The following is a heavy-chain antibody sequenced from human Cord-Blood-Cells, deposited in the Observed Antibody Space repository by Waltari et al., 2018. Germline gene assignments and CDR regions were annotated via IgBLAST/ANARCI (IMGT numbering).Heavy chain of an antibody. Sequence: QLQLVQPGAEVKKPGAAVKDSCKASGYTFTGYYMQCVRQAPRQGLEWMGRINPNSGGTNYAQKFQCRVTMTRNTSISTAYMELSRLRSDDTAVYYCYVDIVARSGYYYGMDVWGQGTTVTVSS. CDR1: GYTFTGYY. J-gene: IGHJ6*02. CDR3: YVDIVARSGYYYGMDV. V-gene: IGHV1-2*06. D-gene: IGHD5-12*01. CDR2: INPNSGGT.